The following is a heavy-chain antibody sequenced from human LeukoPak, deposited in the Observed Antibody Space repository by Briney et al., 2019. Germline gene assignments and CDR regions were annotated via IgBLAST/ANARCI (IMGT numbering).Heavy chain of an antibody. D-gene: IGHD3-22*01. CDR1: GGSISSSSYY. V-gene: IGHV4-39*07. CDR3: ARATYYYDSSGYYYDPLYYYYGMDV. CDR2: IYYSGST. Sequence: SETLSLTCTVSGGSISSSSYYWGWIRQPPGKGLEWIGNIYYSGSTYYNPSLKSRVTISEDTSKNQFSLKLSSVTAADTAVYYCARATYYYDSSGYYYDPLYYYYGMDVWGQGTTVTVSS. J-gene: IGHJ6*02.